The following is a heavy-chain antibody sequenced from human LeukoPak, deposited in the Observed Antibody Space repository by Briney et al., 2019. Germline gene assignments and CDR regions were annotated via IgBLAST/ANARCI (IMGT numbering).Heavy chain of an antibody. D-gene: IGHD3-10*01. J-gene: IGHJ4*02. V-gene: IGHV3-48*02. CDR2: ISSGSTSI. Sequence: WGSLTLSCAASGFTFSTYSMSWVRQAPGQGLEWVSYISSGSTSIYYADSVKGRFTVSRDNAENSLYLQMNSLRDEDTAVYFCARAPMVRGVVTHFDYWGQGTLVTVSS. CDR3: ARAPMVRGVVTHFDY. CDR1: GFTFSTYS.